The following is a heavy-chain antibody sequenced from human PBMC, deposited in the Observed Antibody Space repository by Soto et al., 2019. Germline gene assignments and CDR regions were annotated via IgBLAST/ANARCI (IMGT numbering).Heavy chain of an antibody. CDR2: IIPIFGTA. V-gene: IGHV1-69*13. D-gene: IGHD5-12*01. CDR1: GGTXSSYA. Sequence: SVKVSCKASGGTXSSYAISWVRQAPGQGLEWMGGIIPIFGTANYAQKFQGRVTITADESTSTAYMELSSLRSEDTAVYYCARVSGYSGYDPLDAFDIWGQGTMVTVSS. J-gene: IGHJ3*02. CDR3: ARVSGYSGYDPLDAFDI.